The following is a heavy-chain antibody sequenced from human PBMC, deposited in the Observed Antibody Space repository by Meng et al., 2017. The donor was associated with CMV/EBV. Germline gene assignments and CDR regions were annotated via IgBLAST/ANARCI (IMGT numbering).Heavy chain of an antibody. Sequence: GESLKISCAASGLTFSSYWMSWVRQAPGKGLEWVANIKQDGSEKYYVDSVKGRFTISRDNAKNSLYLQMNSLRAEDTAVYYCARGGNQIPAAIRTYYYYYGMDVWGQGTTVTVSS. CDR2: IKQDGSEK. V-gene: IGHV3-7*04. CDR3: ARGGNQIPAAIRTYYYYYGMDV. CDR1: GLTFSSYW. J-gene: IGHJ6*02. D-gene: IGHD2-2*01.